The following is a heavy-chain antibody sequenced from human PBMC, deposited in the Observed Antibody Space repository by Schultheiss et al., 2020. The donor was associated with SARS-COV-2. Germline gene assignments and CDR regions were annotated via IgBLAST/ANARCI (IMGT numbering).Heavy chain of an antibody. Sequence: SVKVSCKASGGTFSSYAISWVRQAPGQGLEWMGGIIPIFGTANYAQKFQGRVTITADESTSTAYMELSSLRSEDTAMYYCARGVVRGPGWFDPWGQGTLVTVSS. V-gene: IGHV1-69*13. CDR3: ARGVVRGPGWFDP. CDR1: GGTFSSYA. CDR2: IIPIFGTA. J-gene: IGHJ5*02. D-gene: IGHD3-10*01.